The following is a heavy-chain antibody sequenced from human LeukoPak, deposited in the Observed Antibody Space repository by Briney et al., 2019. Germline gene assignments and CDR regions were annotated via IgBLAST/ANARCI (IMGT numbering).Heavy chain of an antibody. D-gene: IGHD3-22*01. CDR2: IYYSGST. V-gene: IGHV4-39*06. Sequence: SETLSLTCTVSGGSISSSSYYWGWIRQPPGKGLEWIGSIYYSGSTYYNPSLKSRVTISVDTSKNQFPLKLSSVTAADTAVYYCARVTTPSYDSSGYYYFGQWYYYYMDVWGKGTTVTISS. CDR3: ARVTTPSYDSSGYYYFGQWYYYYMDV. CDR1: GGSISSSSYY. J-gene: IGHJ6*03.